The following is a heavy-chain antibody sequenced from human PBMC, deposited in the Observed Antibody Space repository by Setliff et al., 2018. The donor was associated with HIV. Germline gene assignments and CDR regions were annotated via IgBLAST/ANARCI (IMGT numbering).Heavy chain of an antibody. J-gene: IGHJ3*01. CDR1: GASISSNNW. D-gene: IGHD6-19*01. CDR2: MHYSGST. V-gene: IGHV4-4*02. Sequence: SETLSLTCAVSGASISSNNWWNWVREPPGRGLEGSGEMHYSGSTNYNPSLKSRVTISVDTSKNQFSLKLSFVTAADTAVYYCATHRGYSRRYGAFDLWRQRTMVTVSS. CDR3: ATHRGYSRRYGAFDL.